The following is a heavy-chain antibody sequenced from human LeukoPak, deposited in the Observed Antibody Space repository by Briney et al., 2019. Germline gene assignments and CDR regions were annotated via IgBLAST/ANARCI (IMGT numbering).Heavy chain of an antibody. J-gene: IGHJ4*02. CDR2: ISAYNGNT. CDR3: ARADYCSSTSCPPHYFDY. Sequence: ASVKVSCKASGYTFTSYGISWVRQAPGQGLEWMGWISAYNGNTNYAQKLQGRVTMTTDTSTSTAYMELRSLRSDDTAVYYCARADYCSSTSCPPHYFDYWGQGTLVTVSP. CDR1: GYTFTSYG. V-gene: IGHV1-18*01. D-gene: IGHD2-2*01.